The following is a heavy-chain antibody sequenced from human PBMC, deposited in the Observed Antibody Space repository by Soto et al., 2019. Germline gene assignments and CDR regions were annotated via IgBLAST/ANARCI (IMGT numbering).Heavy chain of an antibody. CDR2: IKQDGSEK. Sequence: GGSLRLSCAASGFTFSSYWMSWVRQAPGKGLEWVANIKQDGSEKYYVDSVKGRFTISRDNAKNSLYLQMNSLRAEDTAVYYCARDSPYYDFWSGPSGYGMDVWGQGTTVTVSS. CDR3: ARDSPYYDFWSGPSGYGMDV. V-gene: IGHV3-7*01. J-gene: IGHJ6*02. D-gene: IGHD3-3*01. CDR1: GFTFSSYW.